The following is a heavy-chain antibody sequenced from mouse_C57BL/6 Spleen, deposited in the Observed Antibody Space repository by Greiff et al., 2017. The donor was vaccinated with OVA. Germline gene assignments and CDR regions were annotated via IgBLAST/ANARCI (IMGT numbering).Heavy chain of an antibody. D-gene: IGHD3-3*01. J-gene: IGHJ1*03. CDR2: IRNKANGYTT. CDR3: ARSSANLFFYWYFDV. CDR1: GFTFTDYY. V-gene: IGHV7-3*01. Sequence: EVKLMESGGGLVQPGGSLSLSCAASGFTFTDYYMSWVRQPPGKALEWLGFIRNKANGYTTEYSASVKGRFTISRDNSQSILYLQMNALRAEDSATYYCARSSANLFFYWYFDVWGTGTTVTVSS.